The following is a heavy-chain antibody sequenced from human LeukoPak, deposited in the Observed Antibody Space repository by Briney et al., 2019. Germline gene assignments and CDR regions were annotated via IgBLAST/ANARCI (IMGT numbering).Heavy chain of an antibody. D-gene: IGHD6-13*01. CDR3: ARDAIYSSSWSYYYYYMDV. CDR1: GYTFTGYY. V-gene: IGHV1-2*02. J-gene: IGHJ6*03. Sequence: ASVTVSCKASGYTFTGYYMHWVRQAPGQGLEWMGWINPNSGGTNYAQKFQGRVTMTRDTSISTAYMELSRLRSDDTAVYYCARDAIYSSSWSYYYYYMDVWGKGTTVTVSS. CDR2: INPNSGGT.